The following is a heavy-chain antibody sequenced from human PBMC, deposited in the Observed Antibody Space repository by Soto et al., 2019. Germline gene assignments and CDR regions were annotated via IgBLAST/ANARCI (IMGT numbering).Heavy chain of an antibody. V-gene: IGHV3-23*01. Sequence: EVQVLESGGGLVQPGGSLRLSCAASGFTFSSYAMNWVRQAPGKGLEWVSAISGSGGSTYYADSVKGRFTISRDNSKNTLYLQMNGVRAEDAAVYYCARTWQGDYWGQGTLVTVSS. D-gene: IGHD2-2*01. CDR3: ARTWQGDY. J-gene: IGHJ4*02. CDR1: GFTFSSYA. CDR2: ISGSGGST.